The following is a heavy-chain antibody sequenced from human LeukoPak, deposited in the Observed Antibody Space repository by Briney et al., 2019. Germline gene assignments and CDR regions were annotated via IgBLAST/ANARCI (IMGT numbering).Heavy chain of an antibody. Sequence: GGSLRLSCAASGFTFSSYVMSWVRQAPGKGLEWVSVISGSGDSTYYADSVKGRFTISRDNSKNTLYLQMNSLRAEDTAVYYCAKLLTAWYYCGMDVWGKGTTVTVSS. CDR1: GFTFSSYV. CDR3: AKLLTAWYYCGMDV. J-gene: IGHJ6*04. V-gene: IGHV3-23*01. CDR2: ISGSGDST.